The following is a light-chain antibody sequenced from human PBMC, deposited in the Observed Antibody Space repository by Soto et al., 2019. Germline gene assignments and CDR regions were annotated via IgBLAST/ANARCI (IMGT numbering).Light chain of an antibody. CDR2: EVS. CDR3: SSYTSSNTLYV. CDR1: NSDVGGYDF. V-gene: IGLV2-14*01. Sequence: QSALTQPASVSGSPGQSITISCTGTNSDVGGYDFVSWYQQHPGKAPKLVIYEVSNRPSGVSNRFSGYKSGNTASLTISGLQAEDEADYYCSSYTSSNTLYVFGTGTKLTVL. J-gene: IGLJ1*01.